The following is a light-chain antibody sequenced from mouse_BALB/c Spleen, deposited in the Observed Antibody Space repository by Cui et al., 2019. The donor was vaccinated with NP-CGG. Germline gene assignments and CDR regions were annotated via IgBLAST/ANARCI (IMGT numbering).Light chain of an antibody. CDR2: GTN. CDR1: TGAVTTNNY. CDR3: ALWYSNHWV. Sequence: QAVVTQESALTTSPGETVTLTCRSSTGAVTTNNYANWVQEKPDHLFTGLIGGTNNRVPGVPARFSGSLIEDKAALTITGAQTEDEAIYFCALWYSNHWVFGGGTKLTVL. J-gene: IGLJ1*01. V-gene: IGLV1*01.